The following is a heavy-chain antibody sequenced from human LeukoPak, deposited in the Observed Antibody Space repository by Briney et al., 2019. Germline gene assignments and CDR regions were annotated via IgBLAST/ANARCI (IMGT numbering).Heavy chain of an antibody. CDR2: IIPILGIA. D-gene: IGHD2-2*01. CDR3: AREIVVVPAAMEVDDY. CDR1: GGTFSSYA. V-gene: IGHV1-69*04. Sequence: GASVKVSCKASGGTFSSYAISWVRQAPGQGLEWMGRIIPILGIANYAQKFQGRVTITADKSTSTAYMELSSLRSEDTAVYYCAREIVVVPAAMEVDDYWGQGTLVTGSS. J-gene: IGHJ4*02.